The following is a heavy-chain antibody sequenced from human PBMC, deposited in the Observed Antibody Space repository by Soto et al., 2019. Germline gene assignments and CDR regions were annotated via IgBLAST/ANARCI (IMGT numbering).Heavy chain of an antibody. J-gene: IGHJ4*02. CDR1: GGTFSTYA. CDR3: EREQIDAAVPGGFDF. CDR2: IIPLFGTG. D-gene: IGHD3-16*01. Sequence: QVQLVQSGAEVKKPASSVKVSCKTSGGTFSTYAITWLRQAPGQGLERMGGIIPLFGTGSYAQKFQDRVTITADESKSTAYMKQSSLSSDATAVYYGEREQIDAAVPGGFDFWGQRTQVSVSA. V-gene: IGHV1-69*01.